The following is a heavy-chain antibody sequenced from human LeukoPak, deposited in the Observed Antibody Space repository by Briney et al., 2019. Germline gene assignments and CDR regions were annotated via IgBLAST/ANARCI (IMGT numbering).Heavy chain of an antibody. D-gene: IGHD2-15*01. CDR2: IGGSGGT. CDR3: AKDVYCRGGSCYGLDY. V-gene: IGHV3-23*01. J-gene: IGHJ4*02. CDR1: GFTFSSYA. Sequence: GGSLRLSCAASGFTFSSYAMSWVRQAPGKGLEWVSIIGGSGGTYSADSVKGRFTISRDNSKNTLYLQMNSLRAEDTAVYYCAKDVYCRGGSCYGLDYWGQGTLVTVSS.